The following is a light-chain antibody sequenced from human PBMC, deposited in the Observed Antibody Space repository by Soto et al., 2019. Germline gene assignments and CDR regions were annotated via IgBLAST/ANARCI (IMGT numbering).Light chain of an antibody. CDR3: SSYTTSNTWV. V-gene: IGLV2-14*01. Sequence: QSALTQPASVSGSPGQSITISCTGTTSDVGAYDYVSWYQQEPGKAPKLMLYEVNNRPSGLSNRFSGSKSGNTASLTISGLQAEDEADYYCSSYTTSNTWVFGGGTKVTVL. CDR2: EVN. J-gene: IGLJ3*02. CDR1: TSDVGAYDY.